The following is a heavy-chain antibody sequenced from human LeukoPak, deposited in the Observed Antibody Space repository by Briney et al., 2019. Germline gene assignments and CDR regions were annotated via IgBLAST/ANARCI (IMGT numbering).Heavy chain of an antibody. V-gene: IGHV3-74*01. CDR3: AKYVRGSSSWYGDMYYFDY. CDR1: GFTFSNYW. J-gene: IGHJ4*02. D-gene: IGHD6-13*01. CDR2: INSDGSST. Sequence: GGSLRLSCAASGFTFSNYWMHWVRQAPGKGLVWVSRINSDGSSTSYADSVKGRFTISRDNSKNTLYLQMNSLRAEDTAVYYCAKYVRGSSSWYGDMYYFDYWGQGTLVTVSS.